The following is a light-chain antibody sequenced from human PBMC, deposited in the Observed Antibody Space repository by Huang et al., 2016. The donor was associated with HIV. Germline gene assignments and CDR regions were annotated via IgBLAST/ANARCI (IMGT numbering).Light chain of an antibody. CDR3: QQYKSWFT. CDR1: QSVDDN. Sequence: EIVMTQSPATLSVSPGKRVTLACSASQSVDDNLAWYQQKPGQAPRLLVYGASTRATVVPVRFSGIGSGTEFTLTITSLQSEDSASYYCQQYKSWFTFGQGTRLEIK. CDR2: GAS. V-gene: IGKV3-15*01. J-gene: IGKJ5*01.